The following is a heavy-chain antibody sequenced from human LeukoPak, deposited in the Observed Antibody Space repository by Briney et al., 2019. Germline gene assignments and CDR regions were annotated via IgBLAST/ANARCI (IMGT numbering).Heavy chain of an antibody. CDR1: GFTFSSYA. J-gene: IGHJ3*02. CDR3: ARDSGGYSRSWYYAFDI. V-gene: IGHV3-23*01. Sequence: HPGGSLRLSCAASGFTFSSYAMSWVRQAPGKGLEWVSAISGSGGSTYYADSVKGRFTISRDNSKNTLYLQMNSLRAEDTAVYYCARDSGGYSRSWYYAFDIWGQGTMVTVSS. D-gene: IGHD6-13*01. CDR2: ISGSGGST.